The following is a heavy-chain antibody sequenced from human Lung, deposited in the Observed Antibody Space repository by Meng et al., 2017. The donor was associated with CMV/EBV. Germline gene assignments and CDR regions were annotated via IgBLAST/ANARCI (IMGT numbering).Heavy chain of an antibody. CDR3: AKYSAVGERLYYFDY. CDR2: IGATAGGT. CDR1: GLTFSSYG. Sequence: ESXKISXAASGLTFSSYGMSWVRQAPGKGLEWVSSIGATAGGTYYADSVKGRFTISRDNAKNTLYLQMNSLSAEDTAVYYCAKYSAVGERLYYFDYWGQGXLVTVSS. J-gene: IGHJ4*02. V-gene: IGHV3-23*01. D-gene: IGHD2-21*01.